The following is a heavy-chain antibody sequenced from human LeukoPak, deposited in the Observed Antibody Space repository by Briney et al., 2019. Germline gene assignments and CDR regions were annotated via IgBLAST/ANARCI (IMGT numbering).Heavy chain of an antibody. CDR2: INWNGDDT. V-gene: IGHV3-20*04. Sequence: GGSLRLSCEASGFTFDSYGMSWVRQAPGKGLEWVSGINWNGDDTTYADSVKGRFTISRDNAKNSPYLQMNSLRAEDTAFYYCVRGGELVGSYFDYWGQGALVTVSS. J-gene: IGHJ4*02. D-gene: IGHD3-16*01. CDR3: VRGGELVGSYFDY. CDR1: GFTFDSYG.